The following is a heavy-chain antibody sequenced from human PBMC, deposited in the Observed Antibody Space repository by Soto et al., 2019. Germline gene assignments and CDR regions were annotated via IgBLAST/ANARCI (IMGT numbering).Heavy chain of an antibody. J-gene: IGHJ6*02. CDR3: ASTSITMVRGVITEPYYYYGMDV. CDR2: ITPFNGNT. V-gene: IGHV1-45*02. CDR1: GYTFTYRY. Sequence: SVKVSCKASGYTFTYRYLHWVRQAPGQALEWMGWITPFNGNTNYAQKFQDRVTITRDRSMSTAYMELGSLRSEDTAMYYCASTSITMVRGVITEPYYYYGMDVWGQGTTVTVSS. D-gene: IGHD3-10*01.